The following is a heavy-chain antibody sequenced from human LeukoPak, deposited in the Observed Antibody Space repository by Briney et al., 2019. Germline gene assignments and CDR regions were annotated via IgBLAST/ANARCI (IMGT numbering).Heavy chain of an antibody. D-gene: IGHD1-26*01. CDR2: ISYDGSNK. CDR3: ARGGATTPSPRY. J-gene: IGHJ4*02. CDR1: GFTFSGYA. Sequence: GGSLRLSCAASGFTFSGYAMHWVRQAPGKGLEWVAVISYDGSNKYYADSVKGRFTISRDNSKNTLYLQMNSLRAEDTAVYYCARGGATTPSPRYWGQGTLVTVSS. V-gene: IGHV3-30*04.